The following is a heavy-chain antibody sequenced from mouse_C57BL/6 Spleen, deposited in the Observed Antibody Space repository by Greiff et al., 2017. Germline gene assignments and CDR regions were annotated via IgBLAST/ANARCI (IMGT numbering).Heavy chain of an antibody. V-gene: IGHV5-16*01. J-gene: IGHJ2*01. D-gene: IGHD3-2*02. CDR1: GFTFSDYY. CDR3: ARDQESGYFDY. Sequence: EVKLVESEGGLVQPGSSMKLSCTASGFTFSDYYMAWVRQVPEKGLEWVANINYDGSSTYYLDSLKSRFIISRDNAKNILYLQMSSLKSEDTATYYCARDQESGYFDYWGQGTTLTVSS. CDR2: INYDGSST.